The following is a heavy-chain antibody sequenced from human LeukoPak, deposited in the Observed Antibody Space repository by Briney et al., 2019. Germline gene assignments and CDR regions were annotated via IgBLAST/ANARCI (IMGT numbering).Heavy chain of an antibody. CDR1: GYTFTSYA. D-gene: IGHD2-8*02. Sequence: ASVKVSCKASGYTFTSYAMNWVRQAPGQGLEWMGWINTNAGNPTYAQGFTGRFVFSLDTSVSTAYLQISSLKAEDTAVYYCAGKIAWWALDIWGQGTMVTVSS. V-gene: IGHV7-4-1*02. CDR2: INTNAGNP. J-gene: IGHJ3*02. CDR3: AGKIAWWALDI.